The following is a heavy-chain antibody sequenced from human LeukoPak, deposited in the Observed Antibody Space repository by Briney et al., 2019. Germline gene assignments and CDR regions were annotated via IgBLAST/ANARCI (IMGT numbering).Heavy chain of an antibody. D-gene: IGHD6-13*01. J-gene: IGHJ4*02. CDR3: ARDGGSAAGIDY. Sequence: SQTLSLTCAVSGGSISSGGYSWSWIRQPPGRGLEWIGYIFHTGNSYYNPSLKSRVAISVDRSKNQFSLKLSSVTAADTAVYYCARDGGSAAGIDYWGQGTLVTVSS. V-gene: IGHV4-30-2*01. CDR1: GGSISSGGYS. CDR2: IFHTGNS.